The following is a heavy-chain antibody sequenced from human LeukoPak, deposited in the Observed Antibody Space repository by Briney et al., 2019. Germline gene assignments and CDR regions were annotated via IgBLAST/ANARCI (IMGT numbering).Heavy chain of an antibody. D-gene: IGHD2-2*01. V-gene: IGHV4-39*07. CDR2: IYYSGTT. Sequence: SETLSLTCTVSGGSISSSSNFWGWIRQPPGKGLEWIGSIYYSGTTYYNPSLKSRVTISVDTSRNQYSLKLSSVTAADTAVYYCARGGYCSSTSCFIRADYWGQGTLVTVSS. J-gene: IGHJ4*02. CDR1: GGSISSSSNF. CDR3: ARGGYCSSTSCFIRADY.